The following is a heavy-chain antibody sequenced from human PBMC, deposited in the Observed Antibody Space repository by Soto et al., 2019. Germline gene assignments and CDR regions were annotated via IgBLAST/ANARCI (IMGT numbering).Heavy chain of an antibody. Sequence: PGGSLRLSCAASGFTFDDYGVSWVRQAPGKGLEWVSGINWNGGSTGYADSVKGRFTISRDNAKNSLYLQMNSLRAEDTALYHCARAYSSGWYGLGWFDPWGQGTLVTVSS. V-gene: IGHV3-20*01. D-gene: IGHD6-19*01. J-gene: IGHJ5*02. CDR2: INWNGGST. CDR3: ARAYSSGWYGLGWFDP. CDR1: GFTFDDYG.